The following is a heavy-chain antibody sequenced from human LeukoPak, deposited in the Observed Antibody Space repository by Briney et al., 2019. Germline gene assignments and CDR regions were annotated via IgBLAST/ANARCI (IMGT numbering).Heavy chain of an antibody. Sequence: SVKDSCKASGGTFSGYAISWVRQAPGQGLEWMGGIMPIFGTANYAQKFQGRVTITTDESTSTAYMELSSLRSEDTAVYYCARAARIAAAGIPYNWFDPWGQGTLVTVSS. CDR1: GGTFSGYA. V-gene: IGHV1-69*05. CDR2: IMPIFGTA. J-gene: IGHJ5*02. D-gene: IGHD6-13*01. CDR3: ARAARIAAAGIPYNWFDP.